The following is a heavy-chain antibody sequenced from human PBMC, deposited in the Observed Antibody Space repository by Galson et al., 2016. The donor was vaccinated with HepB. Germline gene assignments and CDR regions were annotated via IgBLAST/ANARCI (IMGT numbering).Heavy chain of an antibody. J-gene: IGHJ6*02. V-gene: IGHV1-3*04. CDR1: GYTFINYT. CDR2: INTGNGNT. CDR3: AFMGFRGVSHYNGMDV. Sequence: QSGAEVKQPGESLRISCKASGYTFINYTVHWVRQAPGHRLEWMGWINTGNGNTKYSQKFQGRVTIIRDTSASTACMDLSTLTSEDTAVYYCAFMGFRGVSHYNGMDVWGQGTTVTVSS. D-gene: IGHD3-10*01.